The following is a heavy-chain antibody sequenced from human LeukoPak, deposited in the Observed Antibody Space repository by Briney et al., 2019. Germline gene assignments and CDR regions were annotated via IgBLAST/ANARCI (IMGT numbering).Heavy chain of an antibody. V-gene: IGHV1-46*01. CDR2: INPNGGST. CDR1: GYTFSTYY. D-gene: IGHD3-9*01. CDR3: ASGLYDILTGYSEARYYYYMDV. Sequence: ASVKVSCKASGYTFSTYYMHWVRQAPGQGLEWMGMINPNGGSTAYPQKFQGRVTMTRDMSTNTVYLQVSSLRSDDTAVYYCASGLYDILTGYSEARYYYYMDVWGKGTTVTVSS. J-gene: IGHJ6*03.